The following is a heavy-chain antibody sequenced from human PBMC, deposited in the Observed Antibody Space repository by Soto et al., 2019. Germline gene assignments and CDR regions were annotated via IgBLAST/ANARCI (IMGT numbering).Heavy chain of an antibody. CDR1: GGTFSSYA. CDR3: ARGIVVVPAADFYYYYYGMDV. V-gene: IGHV1-69*13. CDR2: IIPIFGTA. J-gene: IGHJ6*02. Sequence: SVKVSCKASGGTFSSYAISWVRQAPGQGLEWMGGIIPIFGTANYAQKSQGRVTITADESTSTAYMELSSLRSEDTAVYYCARGIVVVPAADFYYYYYGMDVWGQGTTVTVSS. D-gene: IGHD2-2*01.